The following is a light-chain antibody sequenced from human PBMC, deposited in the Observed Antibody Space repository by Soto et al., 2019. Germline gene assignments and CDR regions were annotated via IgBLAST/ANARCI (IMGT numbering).Light chain of an antibody. CDR2: EVT. CDR3: SSYAVNNNLV. V-gene: IGLV2-8*01. J-gene: IGLJ2*01. Sequence: QSALTQPPSASGSPGQSVTISCTGTSSDVGRYNYVSWYQQHPAKAPILIIYEVTKRPSGVPDRFSGSKSGNTASLTVSGLQAEDEADYYCSSYAVNNNLVFGGGTKLTVL. CDR1: SSDVGRYNY.